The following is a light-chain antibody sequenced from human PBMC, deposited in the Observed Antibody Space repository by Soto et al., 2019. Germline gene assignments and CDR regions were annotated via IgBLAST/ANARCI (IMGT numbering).Light chain of an antibody. V-gene: IGKV3-15*01. CDR2: SAS. J-gene: IGKJ1*01. CDR3: QQYNNWPWT. Sequence: ETVMTQSPATLSVSPGERATLSCRASQTVRSNLAWYQQKPGQAPSLLIYSASTRATGIPARFSGSGSGTDFTLTITSLQSEDCAVYYCQQYNNWPWTFGQGTKVEI. CDR1: QTVRSN.